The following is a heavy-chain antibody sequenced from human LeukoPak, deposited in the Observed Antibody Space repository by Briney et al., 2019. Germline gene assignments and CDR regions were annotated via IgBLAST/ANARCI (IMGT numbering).Heavy chain of an antibody. Sequence: AGGSLRLSCAASGFTFSSYAMSGVRQAPGKGLEWVSAISGSGGSTYYADSVKGRFTISRDNSKNTLYLQMNSLRAEDTAVYYCAKDANWNHGGGYMDVWGKGTTVTVSS. CDR3: AKDANWNHGGGYMDV. D-gene: IGHD1-1*01. V-gene: IGHV3-23*01. CDR2: ISGSGGST. CDR1: GFTFSSYA. J-gene: IGHJ6*03.